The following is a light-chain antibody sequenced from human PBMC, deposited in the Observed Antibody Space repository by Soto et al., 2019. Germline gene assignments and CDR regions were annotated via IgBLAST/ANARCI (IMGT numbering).Light chain of an antibody. CDR2: GAS. CDR1: QSVTTQ. V-gene: IGKV3D-15*01. CDR3: QQYNKWPRT. Sequence: IVLTQSPGTLSLSPGERATLSCRASQSVTTQLAWYQQKPGQAPRLIIHGASSRATGVPDRITGSGSGTDFTLTISSLQSEDFALYYCQQYNKWPRTFGQGTKVDIK. J-gene: IGKJ1*01.